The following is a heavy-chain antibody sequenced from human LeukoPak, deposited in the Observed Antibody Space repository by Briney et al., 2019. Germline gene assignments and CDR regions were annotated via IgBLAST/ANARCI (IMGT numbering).Heavy chain of an antibody. Sequence: ASVKVPCKASGYTFTSYGISWVRQAPGQGLEWMGGIIPIFGTANYAQKFQGRVTITTDESTSTAYMELSSLRSEDTAVYYCATHSGYADDAFDIWGQGTMVTVSS. D-gene: IGHD5-12*01. J-gene: IGHJ3*02. CDR1: GYTFTSYG. CDR3: ATHSGYADDAFDI. V-gene: IGHV1-69*05. CDR2: IIPIFGTA.